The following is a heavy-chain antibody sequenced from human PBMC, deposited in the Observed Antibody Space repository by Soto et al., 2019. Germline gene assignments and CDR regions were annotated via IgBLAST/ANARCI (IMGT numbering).Heavy chain of an antibody. J-gene: IGHJ6*02. Sequence: PGGSLRLSCAGSGFTLSTYNMDWVRQAPGKGLEWISYITNTGETIYYADSVRGRFTISRDNAKNALFLQMNSLRDEDTAVYYCARDGDRGYDMDVWGQGTTVTVSS. V-gene: IGHV3-48*02. CDR1: GFTLSTYN. CDR2: ITNTGETI. CDR3: ARDGDRGYDMDV.